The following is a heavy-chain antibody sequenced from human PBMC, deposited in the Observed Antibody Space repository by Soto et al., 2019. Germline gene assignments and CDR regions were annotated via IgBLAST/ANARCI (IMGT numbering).Heavy chain of an antibody. CDR2: ISYDGYLK. D-gene: IGHD3-10*01. Sequence: QVQLVESGGGVVQPGRSLRLSCAASGFTFSTYGMQWVRQAPGKGLEWVAVISYDGYLKYYVDAVKGRVTVARDNSKNPLFLEMNSLRVEDTAVYFCAKDFKVSGSHYGTLNYYYGMDVWGQGTTVTVSS. V-gene: IGHV3-30*18. J-gene: IGHJ6*02. CDR3: AKDFKVSGSHYGTLNYYYGMDV. CDR1: GFTFSTYG.